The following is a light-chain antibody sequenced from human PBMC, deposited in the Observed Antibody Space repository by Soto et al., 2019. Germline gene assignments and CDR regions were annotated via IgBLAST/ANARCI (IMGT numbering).Light chain of an antibody. J-gene: IGLJ2*01. CDR3: QVWDSSSDHVV. V-gene: IGLV3-21*04. CDR1: NIGSKS. CDR2: YDS. Sequence: YELTQPPSVSVAPGKTARITCGGTNIGSKSVHWHQQKPGQAPVLVIYYDSDRPSGIPERFSGSNSGNTATLTISRVEAGDEADYYCQVWDSSSDHVVFGGGTKLTVL.